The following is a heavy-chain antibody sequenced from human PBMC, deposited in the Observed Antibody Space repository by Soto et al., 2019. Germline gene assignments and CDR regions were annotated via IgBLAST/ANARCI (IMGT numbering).Heavy chain of an antibody. D-gene: IGHD1-20*01. J-gene: IGHJ4*02. V-gene: IGHV3-30-3*01. CDR2: ISYDGGNQ. CDR1: GFTFSSYP. Sequence: GGSLRLSCEASGFTFSSYPMHWVRQSPGKGLEWVTVISYDGGNQYYADSVKGRFTISRDNSKDTLYLQMHSLRSDDTAVYFCARGPITQTSFIDHWGQGTLVTVSS. CDR3: ARGPITQTSFIDH.